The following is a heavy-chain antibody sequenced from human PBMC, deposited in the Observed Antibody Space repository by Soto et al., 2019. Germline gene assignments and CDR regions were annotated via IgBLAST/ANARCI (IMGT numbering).Heavy chain of an antibody. CDR2: ISAYSGDT. CDR3: ARDVVAITTGGPDY. J-gene: IGHJ4*02. V-gene: IGHV1-18*01. Sequence: QVQLVQSGAEVKKPGASVKVSCKASGYTFSNYGISWVRQAPGQGLEWLEWISAYSGDTNFAQRFQGRVTMTTDTSTSTAYMELRSLTSDDTALYYCARDVVAITTGGPDYWGQGTLVTVSS. CDR1: GYTFSNYG. D-gene: IGHD3-22*01.